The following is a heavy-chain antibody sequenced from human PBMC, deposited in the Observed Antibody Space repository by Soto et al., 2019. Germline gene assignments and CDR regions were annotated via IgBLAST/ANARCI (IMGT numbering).Heavy chain of an antibody. D-gene: IGHD4-4*01. J-gene: IGHJ6*02. CDR3: ARTLYSNYGYYYYGMDF. V-gene: IGHV4-31*02. CDR1: GGSISSGGYY. Sequence: SETLSLTCTVSGGSISSGGYYWSWIRQHPGKGLEWIGYIYYSGSTYYNPSLKSRVTISVDTSKNQFSLKLSSVTAADTAVYYCARTLYSNYGYYYYGMDFWGQGTTVTVSS. CDR2: IYYSGST.